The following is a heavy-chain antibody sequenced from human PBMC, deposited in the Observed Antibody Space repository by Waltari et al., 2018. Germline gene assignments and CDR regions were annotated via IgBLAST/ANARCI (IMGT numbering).Heavy chain of an antibody. J-gene: IGHJ4*02. V-gene: IGHV1-69*02. CDR1: GGTFSSYT. D-gene: IGHD3-3*01. Sequence: QVQLVQSGAEVKKPGSSVKVSCKASGGTFSSYTISWVRQAPGQGLEWMGRIIPILGIANYAQKFQGRVTITADKSTSTAYMELSSLRSEDTAVYYCARARSGIHDFWSGYLEPEDYWGQGTLVTVSS. CDR2: IIPILGIA. CDR3: ARARSGIHDFWSGYLEPEDY.